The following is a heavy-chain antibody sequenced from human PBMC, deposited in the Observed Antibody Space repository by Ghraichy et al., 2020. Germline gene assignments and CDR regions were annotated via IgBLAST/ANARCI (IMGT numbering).Heavy chain of an antibody. CDR3: AREPRSKQLED. J-gene: IGHJ4*02. Sequence: GGSLRLSCVTSGFTFSIYNMNWVRQAPGKGLEWVSSIGTDNYTYSADSVRGRFTISRDNAKTSLFLQMNSLRAEDTAVYYCAREPRSKQLEDWGQGTLVTVFS. CDR1: GFTFSIYN. V-gene: IGHV3-21*01. D-gene: IGHD1-1*01. CDR2: IGTDNYT.